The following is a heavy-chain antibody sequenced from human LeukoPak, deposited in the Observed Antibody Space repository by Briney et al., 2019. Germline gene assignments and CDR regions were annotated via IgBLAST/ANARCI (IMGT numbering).Heavy chain of an antibody. CDR1: GGSIRSSYYY. D-gene: IGHD2-8*01. J-gene: IGHJ6*02. V-gene: IGHV4-39*01. CDR3: ARLRRWCMPPCSTAVDYRRWDYYYYSMDV. CDR2: IYYSGST. Sequence: PSETLSLTCTVSGGSIRSSYYYWGWIRQPPGKGLEWIGSIYYSGSTYYNPSLKSRVTISVDTSKNQFSLKLSSVTAADTAVYYCARLRRWCMPPCSTAVDYRRWDYYYYSMDVWGQGTTVTVSS.